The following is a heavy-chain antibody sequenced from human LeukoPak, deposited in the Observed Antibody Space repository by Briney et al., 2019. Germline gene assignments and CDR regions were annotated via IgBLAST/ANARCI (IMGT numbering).Heavy chain of an antibody. Sequence: SGGSLRLSCAASGFTFGDYYMSWIRQAPGKGLEWVSYISSGGTTIYYADSVKGRFTISRDNAKNSLYLQMNSLRAEDTAVYHCARDRPLEDRDHYYYYYMDVWGKGTTVTVSS. CDR2: ISSGGTTI. V-gene: IGHV3-11*04. D-gene: IGHD1-1*01. CDR1: GFTFGDYY. CDR3: ARDRPLEDRDHYYYYYMDV. J-gene: IGHJ6*03.